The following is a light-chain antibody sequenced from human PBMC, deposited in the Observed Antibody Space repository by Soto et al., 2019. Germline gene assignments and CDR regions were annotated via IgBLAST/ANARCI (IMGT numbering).Light chain of an antibody. J-gene: IGLJ3*02. Sequence: QAVVTQEPSLTVSPGGTVTLTCASSTGAVTSDYYPSWFQLKPGQAPRALIFGTSNTHSWTPARFSGSLLGDKAALTLSGVQPEDEAEYYCLLYSGGAQHGVFGGGTKLTVL. CDR1: TGAVTSDYY. CDR2: GTS. CDR3: LLYSGGAQHGV. V-gene: IGLV7-43*01.